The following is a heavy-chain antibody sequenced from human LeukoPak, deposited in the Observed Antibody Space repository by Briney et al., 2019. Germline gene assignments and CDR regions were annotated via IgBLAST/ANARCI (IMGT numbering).Heavy chain of an antibody. D-gene: IGHD3-22*01. CDR3: ARDSGHYYDSSGSLGL. CDR1: GGSISGYY. CDR2: IYYSGST. V-gene: IGHV4-59*01. Sequence: SETLSLTCTVSGGSISGYYWSWIRQPPGKGLEWIGYIYYSGSTNYNPSLKSRVTISVDTSKNQFSLKLSSVTAADTAVYYCARDSGHYYDSSGSLGLWGQGTLVTVSS. J-gene: IGHJ4*02.